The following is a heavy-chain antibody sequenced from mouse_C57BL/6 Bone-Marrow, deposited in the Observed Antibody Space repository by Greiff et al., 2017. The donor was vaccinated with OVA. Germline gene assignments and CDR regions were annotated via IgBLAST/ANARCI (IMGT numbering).Heavy chain of an antibody. J-gene: IGHJ1*03. CDR3: ARSNYYGSSYEDWYFDV. V-gene: IGHV1-64*01. CDR1: GYTFTSYW. D-gene: IGHD1-1*01. Sequence: QVHVKQSGAELVKPGASVKLSCKASGYTFTSYWMHWVKQRPGQGLEWIGMIHPNSGSTNYNEKFKSKATLTVDKSSSTAYMQLSSLTSEDSAVYYCARSNYYGSSYEDWYFDVWGTGTTVTVSS. CDR2: IHPNSGST.